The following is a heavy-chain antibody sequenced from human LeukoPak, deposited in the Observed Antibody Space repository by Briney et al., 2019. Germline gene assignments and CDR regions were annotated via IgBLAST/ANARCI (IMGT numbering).Heavy chain of an antibody. D-gene: IGHD3/OR15-3a*01. Sequence: PSETLSLTCAVYGGSFSGYYWSWIRQPPGKGLEWIGEINHSGSTNYNPSLKSRVTISVDTSKNQFSLKLSSVPAADTAVYYCARAGTGLRGWFDPWGQGTLVTVSS. V-gene: IGHV4-34*01. CDR1: GGSFSGYY. CDR2: INHSGST. CDR3: ARAGTGLRGWFDP. J-gene: IGHJ5*02.